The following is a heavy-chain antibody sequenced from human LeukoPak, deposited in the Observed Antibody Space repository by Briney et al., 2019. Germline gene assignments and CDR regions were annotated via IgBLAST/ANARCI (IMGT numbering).Heavy chain of an antibody. V-gene: IGHV1-46*01. J-gene: IGHJ1*01. Sequence: GSSVKVSCKASGGTFSSYAISWVRQAPGQGLEWMGIINPSDGGTYYAENFQGRVTMTKDTSTSTVYMELSSLRSEDTALYYCARGADDSSGFDPAEYFLHWGQGTLVTVSS. CDR2: INPSDGGT. CDR3: ARGADDSSGFDPAEYFLH. CDR1: GGTFSSYA. D-gene: IGHD3-22*01.